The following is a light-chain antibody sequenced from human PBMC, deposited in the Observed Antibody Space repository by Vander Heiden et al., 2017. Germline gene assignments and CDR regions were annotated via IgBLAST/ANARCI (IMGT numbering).Light chain of an antibody. Sequence: DNVMTQSPLSMPVTPGEPASISCRSSQSLLHSNGYNYLDWYLQKPGQSPQLLIYLGSNRASGVPDRFSGSGSGTDFTLKISRVEAEDVGVYYCKQALQTPRTFGGGTKVEIK. CDR1: QSLLHSNGYNY. CDR3: KQALQTPRT. V-gene: IGKV2-28*01. CDR2: LGS. J-gene: IGKJ4*01.